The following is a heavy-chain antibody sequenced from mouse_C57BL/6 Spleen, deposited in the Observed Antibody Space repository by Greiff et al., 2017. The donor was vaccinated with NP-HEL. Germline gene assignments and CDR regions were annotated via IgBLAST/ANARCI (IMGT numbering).Heavy chain of an antibody. J-gene: IGHJ2*01. CDR1: GYTFTSYG. V-gene: IGHV1-81*01. Sequence: VQLQQSGAELARPGASVKLSCKASGYTFTSYGISWVKQRTGQGLEWIGEIYPRSGTTSYNEKFKGKATLTADKSSSTAYMELRSLTSEDSAVYFCARGGSSYYFDYWGQGTTLTVSS. D-gene: IGHD1-1*01. CDR3: ARGGSSYYFDY. CDR2: IYPRSGTT.